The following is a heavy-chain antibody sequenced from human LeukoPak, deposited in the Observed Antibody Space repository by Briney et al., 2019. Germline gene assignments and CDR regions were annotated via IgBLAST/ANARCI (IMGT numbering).Heavy chain of an antibody. D-gene: IGHD3-3*01. Sequence: SETLSLTCTVSGGSISSGSYYWSWIRQPAGKGLEWIGRIYTSGSTNYNPSLKSRVTISVDTSKNQFSLKLSSVTAADTAVYYCARGGFYAKTFDYWGQGTLVTVSS. CDR2: IYTSGST. CDR1: GGSISSGSYY. CDR3: ARGGFYAKTFDY. J-gene: IGHJ4*02. V-gene: IGHV4-61*02.